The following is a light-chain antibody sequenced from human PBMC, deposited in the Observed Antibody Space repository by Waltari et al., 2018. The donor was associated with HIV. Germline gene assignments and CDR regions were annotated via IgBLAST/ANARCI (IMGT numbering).Light chain of an antibody. CDR3: AAWDDSLKVV. Sequence: QSVLTQPPSASGTPGQRVTISCSGSSSNIGSNTVNWYQHLPGTSPKLLIYSKNQRPPGVPDRFSGSKSGTSASLAISGLQFEDEADYYCAAWDDSLKVVFGGGTKLTVL. J-gene: IGLJ2*01. V-gene: IGLV1-44*01. CDR1: SSNIGSNT. CDR2: SKN.